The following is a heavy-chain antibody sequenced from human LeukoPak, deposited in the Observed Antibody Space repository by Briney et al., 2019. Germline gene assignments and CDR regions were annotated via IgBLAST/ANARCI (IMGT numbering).Heavy chain of an antibody. CDR2: ISSSGGTI. CDR1: GFTFSDYY. J-gene: IGHJ3*02. D-gene: IGHD6-6*01. CDR3: ARETSWAFDI. Sequence: GGSLRLSCAASGFTFSDYYMIWIRQAPGKGLEWVSYISSSGGTIYYADSVKGRFTISRDNAKNSVYLQTDSLRAEDTALYYCARETSWAFDIWGQGTMVTVSS. V-gene: IGHV3-11*01.